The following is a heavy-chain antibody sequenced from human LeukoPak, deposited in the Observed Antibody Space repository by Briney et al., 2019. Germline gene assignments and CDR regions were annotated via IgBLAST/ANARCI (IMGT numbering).Heavy chain of an antibody. CDR3: ATEADGGPDY. V-gene: IGHV3-15*01. CDR1: GFTFSNAW. J-gene: IGHJ4*02. D-gene: IGHD4-23*01. Sequence: GGSLRLSCAASGFTFSNAWMSWVRQAPGKGLEWVGRIKSKTDGGTTDYAAPVKGRFTISRDDSKNTLYLLMNGLKTDDTAVYYCATEADGGPDYWGQGTWSPSPQ. CDR2: IKSKTDGGTT.